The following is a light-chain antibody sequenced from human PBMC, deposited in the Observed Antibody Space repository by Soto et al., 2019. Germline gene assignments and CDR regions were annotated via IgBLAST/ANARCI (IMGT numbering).Light chain of an antibody. V-gene: IGKV1-39*01. Sequence: DIQMTQSPSSLSASVGDRDTITCRASQSISSYLNCYQQKPGKAPNLLIYAASSFQSGVPSRVSGSGSVTDFTRTISSLQPEDFATYYCQQSYSTPRTFGQGNPVHIK. CDR3: QQSYSTPRT. CDR1: QSISSY. J-gene: IGKJ1*01. CDR2: AAS.